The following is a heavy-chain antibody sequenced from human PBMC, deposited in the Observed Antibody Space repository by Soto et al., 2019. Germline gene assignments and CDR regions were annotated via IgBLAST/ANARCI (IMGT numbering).Heavy chain of an antibody. CDR1: GFTVSSNY. D-gene: IGHD5-18*01. Sequence: PGGSLRLSCAASGFTVSSNYMSWVRQAPGKGLEWVSVIYSGGSTYYADSVKGRFTISRDNSKNTLYLQMNSLRAEDTAVYYCARDNRAMVYGMDVWGQGTTVTVSS. CDR3: ARDNRAMVYGMDV. CDR2: IYSGGST. J-gene: IGHJ6*02. V-gene: IGHV3-53*01.